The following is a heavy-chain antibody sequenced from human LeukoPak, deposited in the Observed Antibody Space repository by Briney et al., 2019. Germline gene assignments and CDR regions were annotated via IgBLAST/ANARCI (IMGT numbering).Heavy chain of an antibody. CDR1: GGSISSGGYY. CDR2: IYYSGST. D-gene: IGHD6-19*01. CDR3: ARDGSSGWYYFDY. J-gene: IGHJ4*02. V-gene: IGHV4-61*08. Sequence: SETLSLTCTVSGGSISSGGYYWSWIRQHPGKGLEWIGYIYYSGSTNYNPSLKSRVTISVDTSKNQFSLKLSSVTAADTAVYYCARDGSSGWYYFDYWGQGTLVTVSS.